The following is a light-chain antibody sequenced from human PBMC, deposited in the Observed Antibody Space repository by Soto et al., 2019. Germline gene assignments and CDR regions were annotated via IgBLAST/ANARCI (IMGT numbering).Light chain of an antibody. CDR2: DAS. CDR3: QQRSNWPPWT. CDR1: QSVSSY. V-gene: IGKV3-11*01. Sequence: EFVLTQSPATLSLSPGERATLSCRASQSVSSYLAWYQQKPGQAPRLLIYDASSRATGIPARFSGSGSGTDFTLTISSLEPEDFAVYYCQQRSNWPPWTFGQGTKV. J-gene: IGKJ1*01.